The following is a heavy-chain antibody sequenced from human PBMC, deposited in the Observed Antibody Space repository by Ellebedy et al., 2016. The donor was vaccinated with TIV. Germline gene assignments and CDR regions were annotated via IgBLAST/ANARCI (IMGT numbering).Heavy chain of an antibody. Sequence: AASVKVSCKASGYTFTSYGISWVRQAPGQGLEWMGWISAYNGNPNYAQKLQGRVTMTTDTSPSTAYMELRSLRSDDTAVYYCARDCSSNSCYMEDYYGMDVWGQGTTVTVSS. CDR3: ARDCSSNSCYMEDYYGMDV. J-gene: IGHJ6*02. V-gene: IGHV1-18*01. CDR1: GYTFTSYG. CDR2: ISAYNGNP. D-gene: IGHD2-2*02.